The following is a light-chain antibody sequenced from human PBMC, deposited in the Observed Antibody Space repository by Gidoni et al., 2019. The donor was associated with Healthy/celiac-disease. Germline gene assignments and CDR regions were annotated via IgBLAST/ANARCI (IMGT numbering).Light chain of an antibody. Sequence: EIVLTQSPGTLSLSPGERATLSCRASQSVSSSYLAWYQQNPGQAPRLLIYVASSRATGIPDRFSGSGSGTDFTLTISRLEPEDFAVYYCQQYGSSWTFGQGTKVEIK. V-gene: IGKV3-20*01. CDR3: QQYGSSWT. CDR2: VAS. CDR1: QSVSSSY. J-gene: IGKJ1*01.